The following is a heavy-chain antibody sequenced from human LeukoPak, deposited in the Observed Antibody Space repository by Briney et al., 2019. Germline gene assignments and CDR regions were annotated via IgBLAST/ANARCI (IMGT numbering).Heavy chain of an antibody. CDR1: GFTFDDYA. CDR2: ISGDGGST. D-gene: IGHD3-3*01. CDR3: AKAGGFWSGYLGY. V-gene: IGHV3-43*02. Sequence: GGTLRLSCAVSGFTFDDYAMHWVRQAPARGLEWVSLISGDGGSTYYADSVKGRFTISRDNSKNSLYLQMNSLRTEDTALYYCAKAGGFWSGYLGYWGQGTLVTVS. J-gene: IGHJ4*02.